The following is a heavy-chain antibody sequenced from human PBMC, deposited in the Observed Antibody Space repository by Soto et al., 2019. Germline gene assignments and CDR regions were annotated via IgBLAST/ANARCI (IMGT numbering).Heavy chain of an antibody. CDR3: ARDPLWGTAMVLWYFDL. CDR2: ISYDGSNK. Sequence: QVQLVESGGGVVQPGRSLRLSCAASGFTFSSYAMHWVRQAPGKGLEWVAVISYDGSNKYYADSVKGRFTISRDNFNNTLYLQMNSLIAEDTAVYYCARDPLWGTAMVLWYFDLWGRGPLVTVSS. D-gene: IGHD5-18*01. J-gene: IGHJ2*01. V-gene: IGHV3-30-3*01. CDR1: GFTFSSYA.